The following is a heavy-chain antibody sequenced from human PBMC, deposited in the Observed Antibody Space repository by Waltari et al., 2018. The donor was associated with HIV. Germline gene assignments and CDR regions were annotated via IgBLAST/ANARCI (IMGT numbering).Heavy chain of an antibody. V-gene: IGHV1-69*02. D-gene: IGHD1-26*01. CDR2: IIPILGIA. Sequence: QVQLVQSGAEVKKPGSSVKVSCKASGGNFSSYTISWVRQAPGQGLEWMGRIIPILGIANYAQKCQGRVTITADKSPSTAYMELSSLRSEDTAVYYCARPEGGPNDVGFDYWGQGTLVTVSS. J-gene: IGHJ4*02. CDR1: GGNFSSYT. CDR3: ARPEGGPNDVGFDY.